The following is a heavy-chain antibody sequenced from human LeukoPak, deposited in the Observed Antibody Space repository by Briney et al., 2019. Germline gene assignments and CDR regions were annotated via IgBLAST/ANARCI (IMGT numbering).Heavy chain of an antibody. CDR3: ATFFDKYWFDP. CDR1: GFTFSSYS. CDR2: ISSSSSYI. J-gene: IGHJ5*02. D-gene: IGHD3-3*01. V-gene: IGHV3-21*01. Sequence: PGGSLRLSCAASGFTFSSYSMIWVRQAPGKGLEWVSSISSSSSYIYYADSVKGRFTISRDNAKNSLYLQMNSLRAEDTAVYYCATFFDKYWFDPWGQGTLVTVSS.